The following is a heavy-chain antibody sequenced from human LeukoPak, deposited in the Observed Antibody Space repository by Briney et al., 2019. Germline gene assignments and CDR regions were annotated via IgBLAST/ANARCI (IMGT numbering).Heavy chain of an antibody. CDR2: MNIDGSEK. CDR1: RFTFSSYS. J-gene: IGHJ4*02. V-gene: IGHV3-7*01. Sequence: GGSLRLSCAASRFTFSSYSMNWVRQAPGKRLEWVANMNIDGSEKYYADSAKGRFTISRDNARNSVYLQMNSLRVEDTAVYYCARDPVEWELLLDYWGQGTLVTVSS. CDR3: ARDPVEWELLLDY. D-gene: IGHD1-26*01.